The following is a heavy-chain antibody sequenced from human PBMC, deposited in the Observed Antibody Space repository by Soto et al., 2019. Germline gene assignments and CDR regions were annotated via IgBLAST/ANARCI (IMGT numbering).Heavy chain of an antibody. D-gene: IGHD2-15*01. V-gene: IGHV3-30*18. J-gene: IGHJ4*02. Sequence: QVQLVESGGGVVQPGRSLRLSCAASGFTFSSYGMHWVRQAPGKGLEWVAVISYDGSNKYYADSVKGRCTISRDNSKSTLYLQMSRLRAEDTAVYYCANSPCYPVHFDYWGQGTLVTVSS. CDR2: ISYDGSNK. CDR3: ANSPCYPVHFDY. CDR1: GFTFSSYG.